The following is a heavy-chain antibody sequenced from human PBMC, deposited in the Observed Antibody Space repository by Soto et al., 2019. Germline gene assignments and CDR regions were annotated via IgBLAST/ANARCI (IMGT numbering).Heavy chain of an antibody. J-gene: IGHJ4*02. V-gene: IGHV4-30-4*01. D-gene: IGHD5-18*01. CDR2: IYYSGST. CDR3: ARVRHSYGYAY. Sequence: SETLSLTCTVSGGSISSGDYYWSWIRQPPGKGLEWIGYIYYSGSTYYNPSLKSRVTISVDTSKNQFSLKLSSVTAADTAVYYCARVRHSYGYAYWGQGTLVTVSS. CDR1: GGSISSGDYY.